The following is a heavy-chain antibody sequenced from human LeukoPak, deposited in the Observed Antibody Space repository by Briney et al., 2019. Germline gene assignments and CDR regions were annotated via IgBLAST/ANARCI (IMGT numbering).Heavy chain of an antibody. V-gene: IGHV1-18*01. D-gene: IGHD3-10*01. J-gene: IGHJ3*02. CDR3: ARNLWFGESSDAFDM. CDR1: GYTFTSYG. Sequence: ASVKVSCKASGYTFTSYGISWVRQAPGQGLEWMGWISGYNGKTNYAQKLQGRVTMTTDTSTSTAYMELRSLRSDDTAVYYCARNLWFGESSDAFDMWGQGTMVTVSS. CDR2: ISGYNGKT.